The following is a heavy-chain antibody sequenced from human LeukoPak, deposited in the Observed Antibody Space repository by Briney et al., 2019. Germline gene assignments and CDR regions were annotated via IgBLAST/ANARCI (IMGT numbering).Heavy chain of an antibody. CDR2: INPSGGST. Sequence: ASVKVSCKASGYTFTSYYMHWVRQAPGQGLEWMGIINPSGGSTSYAQKFQGRVTMTRDTSTSTVYMELSSLRSEDTAVYYCVAISVVVVDAFDIWGQGTMVTVSS. V-gene: IGHV1-46*01. J-gene: IGHJ3*02. CDR3: VAISVVVVDAFDI. CDR1: GYTFTSYY. D-gene: IGHD2-21*01.